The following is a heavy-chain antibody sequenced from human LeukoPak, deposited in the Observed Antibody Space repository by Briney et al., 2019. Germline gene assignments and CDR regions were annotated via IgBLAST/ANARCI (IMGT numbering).Heavy chain of an antibody. Sequence: SETLSLTCTVSGGSISSYYWSWIRQPPGKGLEWIGYIYYSGSTNYNPSLKSRVTISVDTSKNQSSLKLSSVTAADTAVYYCARADLVVPAAINAFDIWGQGTMVTVSS. CDR1: GGSISSYY. D-gene: IGHD2-2*02. V-gene: IGHV4-59*01. CDR3: ARADLVVPAAINAFDI. J-gene: IGHJ3*02. CDR2: IYYSGST.